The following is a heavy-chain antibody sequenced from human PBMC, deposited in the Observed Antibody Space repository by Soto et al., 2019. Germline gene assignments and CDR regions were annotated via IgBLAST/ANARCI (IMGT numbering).Heavy chain of an antibody. D-gene: IGHD3-16*01. CDR3: ARGRFRRTWFDP. J-gene: IGHJ5*02. V-gene: IGHV1-8*01. Sequence: QVQLVQSGAEVKKPGDSVKVSCKASGYTFSDYDINWVRQAAGQGLEWMGWMNPYSGNTGYAQKFQGRVTMTTDTSITIAYLELSSLTFEDTAIYYFARGRFRRTWFDPWGQGTLVTVSS. CDR1: GYTFSDYD. CDR2: MNPYSGNT.